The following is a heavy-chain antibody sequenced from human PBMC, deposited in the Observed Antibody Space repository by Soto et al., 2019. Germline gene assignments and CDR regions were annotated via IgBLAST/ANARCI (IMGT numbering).Heavy chain of an antibody. Sequence: GGSLRLSCAASGFTFSSYGMHWVRQAPGKGLEWVAVISYDGSNKYYADSVKGRFTISRDNSKNTLYLQMNSLRAEDTAVYYCAKDRDSGSLDYWGQGTLVTVSS. CDR3: AKDRDSGSLDY. D-gene: IGHD1-26*01. V-gene: IGHV3-30*18. CDR2: ISYDGSNK. J-gene: IGHJ4*02. CDR1: GFTFSSYG.